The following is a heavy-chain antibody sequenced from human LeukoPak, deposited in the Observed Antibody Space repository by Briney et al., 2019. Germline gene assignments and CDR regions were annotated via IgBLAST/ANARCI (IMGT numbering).Heavy chain of an antibody. D-gene: IGHD4-17*01. J-gene: IGHJ4*02. Sequence: GGSLRLSCAASGFTFSSYGMSWVRQAPGKGLEWVSAIGGRDGSTYYADSVKGRFTISRDNSKNTLYLQMNSLRAEDTAVYYCAKKFTGTTVISGDYFDYWGQGTLVTVSS. V-gene: IGHV3-23*01. CDR1: GFTFSSYG. CDR3: AKKFTGTTVISGDYFDY. CDR2: IGGRDGST.